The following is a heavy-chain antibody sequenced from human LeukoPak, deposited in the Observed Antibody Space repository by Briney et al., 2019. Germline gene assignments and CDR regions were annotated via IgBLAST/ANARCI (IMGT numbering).Heavy chain of an antibody. Sequence: GRSLRLSCAACGFTFSSYAMHWVRQAPGKGLEWVAVISYDGSNKYYADSVKGRFTISRDNSKNTLYLQMNSLRAEDTAVYYCASYSGYHMVYYFDYWGQGTLVTVSS. V-gene: IGHV3-30-3*01. J-gene: IGHJ4*02. CDR2: ISYDGSNK. CDR1: GFTFSSYA. CDR3: ASYSGYHMVYYFDY. D-gene: IGHD5-12*01.